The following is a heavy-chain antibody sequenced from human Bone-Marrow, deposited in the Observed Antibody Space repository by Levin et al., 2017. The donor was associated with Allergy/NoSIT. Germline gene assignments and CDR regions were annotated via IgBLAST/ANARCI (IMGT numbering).Heavy chain of an antibody. J-gene: IGHJ4*02. CDR1: GFTFSSYA. D-gene: IGHD3-22*01. CDR3: ALDSSGGY. CDR2: ISGSGGST. V-gene: IGHV3-23*01. Sequence: GASVKVSCAASGFTFSSYAMSWVRQAPGKGLEWVSAISGSGGSTYYADSVKGRFTISRDNSKNTLYLQMNSLRAEDTAVYYCALDSSGGYWGQGTLVTVSS.